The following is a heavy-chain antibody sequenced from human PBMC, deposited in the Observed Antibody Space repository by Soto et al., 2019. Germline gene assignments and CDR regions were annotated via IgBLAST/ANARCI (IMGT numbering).Heavy chain of an antibody. V-gene: IGHV5-51*01. J-gene: IGHJ6*02. D-gene: IGHD2-2*01. CDR2: IYPGDSDT. Sequence: GESLKISCKGSGYSFTSYWIGWVRQMPGKGLEWMGIIYPGDSDTRYSPSFQGQVTSSADKSISTAYLQWSSLKASDTAMYYCARHPCSSPGCRDYYYYCMDVLGQGTTVTVSS. CDR1: GYSFTSYW. CDR3: ARHPCSSPGCRDYYYYCMDV.